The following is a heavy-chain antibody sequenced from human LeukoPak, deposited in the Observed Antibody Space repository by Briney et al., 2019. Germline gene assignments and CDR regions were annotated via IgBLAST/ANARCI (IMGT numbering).Heavy chain of an antibody. Sequence: SETQSLTCAVYGGSFSGYYWSWLRQPPGKGLEWIGEINHSGSTKYNPSLKSRVTISVDTSKNQFSLKLSSVTAADTAVYYCARDVGFGELLLDYWGQGTLVTVSS. CDR2: INHSGST. D-gene: IGHD3-10*01. J-gene: IGHJ4*02. CDR3: ARDVGFGELLLDY. CDR1: GGSFSGYY. V-gene: IGHV4-34*01.